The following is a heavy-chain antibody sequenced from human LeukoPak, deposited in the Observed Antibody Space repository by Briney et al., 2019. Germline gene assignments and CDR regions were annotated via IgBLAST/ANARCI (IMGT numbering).Heavy chain of an antibody. CDR3: ARGTIFGYYYYYMDV. CDR1: GYTFTGYY. Sequence: ASVTVSCKASGYTFTGYYMHWVRQAPGQGLEWMGWINPNSGGTNYAQKFQGRVTMTRDTSISTAYMELSRLRSDDTAVYYCARGTIFGYYYYYMDVWGKGTTVTVSS. D-gene: IGHD3-3*01. J-gene: IGHJ6*03. V-gene: IGHV1-2*02. CDR2: INPNSGGT.